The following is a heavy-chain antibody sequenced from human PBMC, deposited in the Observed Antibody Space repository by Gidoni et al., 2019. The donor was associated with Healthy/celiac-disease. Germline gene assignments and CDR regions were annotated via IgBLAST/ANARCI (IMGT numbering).Heavy chain of an antibody. CDR1: GFTFGDYA. J-gene: IGHJ6*04. V-gene: IGHV3-49*03. D-gene: IGHD4-17*01. Sequence: EVQLVESGGGLVQPGRSLRLSCTASGFTFGDYAMSWLRQAPGKGLEWVGFIRSKAYGGTTEYAASVKGRFTISRDDSKSIAYLQMNSLKTEDTAVYYCTRDDEAGDYASPPYYYYGMDVWGKGTTVTVSS. CDR2: IRSKAYGGTT. CDR3: TRDDEAGDYASPPYYYYGMDV.